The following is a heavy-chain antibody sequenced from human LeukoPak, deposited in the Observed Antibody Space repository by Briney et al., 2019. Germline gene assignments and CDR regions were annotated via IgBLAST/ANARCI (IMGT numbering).Heavy chain of an antibody. CDR2: ISSSGDTI. J-gene: IGHJ6*03. CDR1: GFTFSDYY. D-gene: IGHD3-16*02. CDR3: ARDVTPYYYMDV. V-gene: IGHV3-11*01. Sequence: GGSLRLSCAASGFTFSDYYMNWIRQAPGKGLEWVSYISSSGDTIYYADSVKGRFTISRDNAKNSLYLQMNSLIAEDTAVYYCARDVTPYYYMDVWGKGTTVTISS.